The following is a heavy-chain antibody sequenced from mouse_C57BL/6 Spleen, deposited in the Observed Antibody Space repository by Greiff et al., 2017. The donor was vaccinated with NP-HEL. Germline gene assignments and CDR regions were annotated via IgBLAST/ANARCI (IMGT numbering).Heavy chain of an antibody. V-gene: IGHV5-17*01. D-gene: IGHD1-1*01. CDR3: ARKDYYGSEVPLFDY. CDR1: GFTFSDYG. Sequence: EVKLVESGGGLVKPGGSLKLSCAASGFTFSDYGMHWVRQAPEKGLEWVAYISSGSSTIYYADTVKGRFTISRDDAKNTLFLQMTSLRSEDTAMYYCARKDYYGSEVPLFDYWGQGTTLTVSS. J-gene: IGHJ2*01. CDR2: ISSGSSTI.